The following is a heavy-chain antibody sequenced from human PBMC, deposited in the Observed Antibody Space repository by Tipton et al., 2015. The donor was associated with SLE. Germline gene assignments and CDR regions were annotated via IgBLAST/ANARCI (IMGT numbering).Heavy chain of an antibody. CDR1: GFTFSSYA. D-gene: IGHD6-13*01. Sequence: GSLRLSCTASGFTFSSYAMSWVRQVPGKGLEWVSIIYGGGGKSYLDSVKGRFTISRDTSKNTLYLQMNSLRPEDTAVYYCAKDQWEAAAVFASWGQGPLVTVSS. V-gene: IGHV3-23*03. CDR2: IYGGGGK. J-gene: IGHJ4*02. CDR3: AKDQWEAAAVFAS.